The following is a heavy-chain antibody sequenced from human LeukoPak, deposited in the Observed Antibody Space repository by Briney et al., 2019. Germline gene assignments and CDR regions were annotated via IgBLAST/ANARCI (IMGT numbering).Heavy chain of an antibody. Sequence: GGSLRLSCAASGFTFSSYAMSWVRQAPGKGLEWVSAISGSGGSTYYADSVKGLFTISRDNSKNTLYLQMNSLRAEDTAVYYCAKDSGSGWYTDAFDIWGQGTMVTVSS. D-gene: IGHD6-19*01. J-gene: IGHJ3*02. CDR2: ISGSGGST. CDR1: GFTFSSYA. CDR3: AKDSGSGWYTDAFDI. V-gene: IGHV3-23*01.